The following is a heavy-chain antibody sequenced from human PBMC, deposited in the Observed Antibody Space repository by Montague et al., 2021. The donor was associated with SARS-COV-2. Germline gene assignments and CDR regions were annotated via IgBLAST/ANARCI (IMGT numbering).Heavy chain of an antibody. CDR1: GFTVSSNY. V-gene: IGHV3-53*04. Sequence: SLRLSCAASGFTVSSNYMSWVRQAPGKRLEWVSVIYSGGSTYYADSVKGRFTISRHNSKNTLYLQMNSLRAEDTAVYYCARDLTYGSGRSYYYYGMDVWGQGTTVTVSS. D-gene: IGHD3-10*01. CDR2: IYSGGST. J-gene: IGHJ6*02. CDR3: ARDLTYGSGRSYYYYGMDV.